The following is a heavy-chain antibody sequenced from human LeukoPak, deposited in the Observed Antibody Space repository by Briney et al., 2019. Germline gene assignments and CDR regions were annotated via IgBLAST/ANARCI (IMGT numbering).Heavy chain of an antibody. J-gene: IGHJ6*02. Sequence: PGGSLRLSCVASAFIFSNAWMNWVRQAPGKGLEWVGHIKRKTDGGTTDYAAPVKGRFTISRDDSKNALYLQMNGLKTEDTAVYYCTTPHSGSYQEPKYYYDRDVWGQGTTVTVSS. D-gene: IGHD1-26*01. CDR3: TTPHSGSYQEPKYYYDRDV. CDR1: AFIFSNAW. V-gene: IGHV3-15*01. CDR2: IKRKTDGGTT.